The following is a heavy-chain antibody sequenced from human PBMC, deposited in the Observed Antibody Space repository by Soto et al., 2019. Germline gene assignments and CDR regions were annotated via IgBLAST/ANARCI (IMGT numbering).Heavy chain of an antibody. J-gene: IGHJ5*02. CDR1: RGSISSYY. D-gene: IGHD3-10*01. CDR3: ARESAGSGKNNWFDP. CDR2: IHRTGST. V-gene: IGHV4-59*01. Sequence: SETLSLTCSVSRGSISSYYWSWVRQPPGKGLEWIGFIHRTGSTKYNPSLESRVTISVDTSQNQLSLRLSSVAAADTAVYYCARESAGSGKNNWFDPWGQGILVTVSS.